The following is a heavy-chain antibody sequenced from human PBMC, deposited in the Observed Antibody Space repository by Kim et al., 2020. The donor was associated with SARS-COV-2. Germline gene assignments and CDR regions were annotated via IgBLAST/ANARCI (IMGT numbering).Heavy chain of an antibody. CDR3: AREAYSSGWYEFDY. V-gene: IGHV1-18*01. D-gene: IGHD6-19*01. J-gene: IGHJ4*02. Sequence: APKPQGRVTMTTDTSTSTAYMELRSLRSDDTAVYYCAREAYSSGWYEFDYWGQGTLVTVSS.